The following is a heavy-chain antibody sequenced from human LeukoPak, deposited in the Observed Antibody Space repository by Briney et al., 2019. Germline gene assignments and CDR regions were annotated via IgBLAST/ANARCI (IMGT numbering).Heavy chain of an antibody. CDR2: IYYSGST. CDR1: GDSISSYY. J-gene: IGHJ4*02. D-gene: IGHD6-19*01. Sequence: SETLSLTCTVSGDSISSYYWSWIRQPPGQGLEWIGYIYYSGSTNYNPSLKSRVTISVDTSKNQLSLKLSSVTVADTAVYYCAGGQWLVWGVYWGQGTLVTVSS. CDR3: AGGQWLVWGVY. V-gene: IGHV4-59*12.